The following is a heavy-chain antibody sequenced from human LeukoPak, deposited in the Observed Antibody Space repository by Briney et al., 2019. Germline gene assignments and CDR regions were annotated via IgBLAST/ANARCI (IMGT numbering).Heavy chain of an antibody. J-gene: IGHJ4*02. D-gene: IGHD3-10*01. CDR2: ISAYNGNT. CDR3: AREGFYSSGSYQRYYFDY. CDR1: GYTFTSYG. V-gene: IGHV1-18*04. Sequence: ASVKVSCKASGYTFTSYGISWVRQAPGQGLEWTGWISAYNGNTNYAQKLQGRVTMTTDTSMSTAYMELRSLRSDDTAVYYCAREGFYSSGSYQRYYFDYWGQGALVTVSS.